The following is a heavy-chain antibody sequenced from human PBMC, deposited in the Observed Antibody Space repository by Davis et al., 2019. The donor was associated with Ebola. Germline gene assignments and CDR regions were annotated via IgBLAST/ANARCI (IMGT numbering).Heavy chain of an antibody. Sequence: PGGSLRLSCAASGFTFSSYWMHWVRQAPGKGLVWVSRINSDGSSTSYADSVKGRFTISRDNAKNTLYLQMNSLRAEDTAVYYCARETRERFDCSGGSCYRYYYYGMDVWGQGTTVTVSS. J-gene: IGHJ6*02. V-gene: IGHV3-74*01. CDR2: INSDGSST. D-gene: IGHD2-15*01. CDR3: ARETRERFDCSGGSCYRYYYYGMDV. CDR1: GFTFSSYW.